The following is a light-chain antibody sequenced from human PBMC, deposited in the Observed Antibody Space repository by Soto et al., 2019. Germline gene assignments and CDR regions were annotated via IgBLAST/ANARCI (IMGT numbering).Light chain of an antibody. Sequence: DIPMTQSPSSLSAFVGDRVTITCRASLAISNYLAWYQQKPGKAPNLLIYGASTLQSGVPSRFAGSGSRTEFSLTITSLQPEDVATYYCQRYNTVPWTFGQGPKVEIK. CDR1: LAISNY. CDR2: GAS. V-gene: IGKV1-27*01. CDR3: QRYNTVPWT. J-gene: IGKJ1*01.